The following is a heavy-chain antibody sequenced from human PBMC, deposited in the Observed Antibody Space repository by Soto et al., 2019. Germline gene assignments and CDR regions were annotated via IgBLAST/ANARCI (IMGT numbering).Heavy chain of an antibody. CDR2: ISAHNGNT. Sequence: QVHLVQSGAEVKKPGASVKVSCKGSGYAFTTYGITWVRQAPGQGLEWMGWISAHNGNTNYAQKLQGRVTVTRDTPPSTAYLELRSLRSDDPAVYYCARGRDGEYRGQGAPVSVSP. J-gene: IGHJ4*02. D-gene: IGHD3-10*01. CDR3: ARGRDGEY. CDR1: GYAFTTYG. V-gene: IGHV1-18*01.